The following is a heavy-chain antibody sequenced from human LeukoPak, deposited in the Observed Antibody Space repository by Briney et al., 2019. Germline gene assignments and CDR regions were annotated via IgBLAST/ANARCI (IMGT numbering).Heavy chain of an antibody. Sequence: ASVKVSCKASGYSFTSYGISWVRQAPGEGLEWMGWISAHNGNTHYAQKFQGRVTVTTDTATTTAYMELRSLRSDDTAVYYCVRDAYYYDKVGYFDYWGQGNLVTVSS. CDR3: VRDAYYYDKVGYFDY. D-gene: IGHD3-22*01. J-gene: IGHJ4*02. V-gene: IGHV1-18*01. CDR2: ISAHNGNT. CDR1: GYSFTSYG.